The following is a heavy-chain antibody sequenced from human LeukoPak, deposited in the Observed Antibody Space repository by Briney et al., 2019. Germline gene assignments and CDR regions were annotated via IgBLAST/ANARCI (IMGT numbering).Heavy chain of an antibody. D-gene: IGHD2-2*01. V-gene: IGHV4-39*01. CDR2: VFYTGST. J-gene: IGHJ3*02. Sequence: SETLSLTCTVSGGSISSSSYYWGWIRQPPGKGLEWIGRVFYTGSTYYNPSLQSRITVSVDTSKNQFSLKLTSVTAADTAVYYCVRHHKYCSSTSCYKVGDPTDAFAIWGLGTMVIVSS. CDR1: GGSISSSSYY. CDR3: VRHHKYCSSTSCYKVGDPTDAFAI.